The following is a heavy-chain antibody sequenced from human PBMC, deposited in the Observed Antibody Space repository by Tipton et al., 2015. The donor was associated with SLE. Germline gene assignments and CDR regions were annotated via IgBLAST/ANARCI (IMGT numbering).Heavy chain of an antibody. D-gene: IGHD2-2*01. CDR3: ARDRLRYCSSTRCLGFDY. CDR2: IYYSGST. CDR1: GGSISSYY. Sequence: TLSLTCTVSGGSISSYYWNWIRQPPGRGLEWIGYIYYSGSTNYNPSLKSRVTISVDTSKNQFSLKLSSVTAADSAVYYCARDRLRYCSSTRCLGFDYWGQGTLVTVSS. J-gene: IGHJ4*02. V-gene: IGHV4-59*12.